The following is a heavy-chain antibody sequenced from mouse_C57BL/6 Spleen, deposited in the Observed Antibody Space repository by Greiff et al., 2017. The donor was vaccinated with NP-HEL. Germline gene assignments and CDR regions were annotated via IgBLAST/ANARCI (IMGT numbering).Heavy chain of an antibody. V-gene: IGHV1-72*01. D-gene: IGHD2-4*01. CDR3: ARSHDYGRGEAMDY. CDR2: IDPHSGGT. J-gene: IGHJ4*01. CDR1: GYTFTSYW. Sequence: QVQLQQPGAELVKPGASVKLSCKASGYTFTSYWMHWVKQRPGRGLEWIGRIDPHSGGTKYNEKFKSKATLTVDKPSSTAYMQLSILTSEDSAVYYCARSHDYGRGEAMDYWGQGTSVTVSS.